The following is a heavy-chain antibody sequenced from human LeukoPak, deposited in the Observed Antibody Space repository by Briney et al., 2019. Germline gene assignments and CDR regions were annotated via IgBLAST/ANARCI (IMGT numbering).Heavy chain of an antibody. CDR2: ISGSGGST. CDR1: GFTFSSYA. J-gene: IGHJ4*02. V-gene: IGHV3-23*01. Sequence: GGSLRLSCAASGFTFSSYAMSWVRQAPGKGLEWVSAISGSGGSTYYADSAKGRFTISRDNAKNSLCLQMNSLRAEDTAIYYCVRSGGYWGQGTLVTVSS. CDR3: VRSGGY. D-gene: IGHD1-26*01.